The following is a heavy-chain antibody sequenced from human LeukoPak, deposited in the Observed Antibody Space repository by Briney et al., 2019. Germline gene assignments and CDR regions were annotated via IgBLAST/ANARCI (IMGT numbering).Heavy chain of an antibody. J-gene: IGHJ4*02. CDR3: AREAPPSGDYDY. CDR2: IYTSGST. Sequence: SETLSLTCSVSGGSISTYYWTWIRQPAGKGLEWIGRIYTSGSTNYNPSLKSRVTMSVDTSKNQFSLKLSSVTAADTAVYCGAREAPPSGDYDYWGQGTLVTVSS. D-gene: IGHD2-21*02. V-gene: IGHV4-4*07. CDR1: GGSISTYY.